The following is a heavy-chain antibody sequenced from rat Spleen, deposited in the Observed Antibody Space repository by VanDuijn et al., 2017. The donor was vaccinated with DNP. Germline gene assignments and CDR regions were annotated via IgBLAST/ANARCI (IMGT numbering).Heavy chain of an antibody. D-gene: IGHD1-12*02. CDR1: GFTFSDYV. J-gene: IGHJ2*01. CDR2: ISYDGSRI. CDR3: ARHGNGTYYYDY. Sequence: EVQLVESGGGLVRPGRSLKLSCAASGFTFSDYVMAWVRQAPKKGLEWVATISYDGSRIYYRDSVKGRFTISRDNAKSTLYLQMDSLRSDDTATYYCARHGNGTYYYDYWGQGVMVTVSS. V-gene: IGHV5-17*01.